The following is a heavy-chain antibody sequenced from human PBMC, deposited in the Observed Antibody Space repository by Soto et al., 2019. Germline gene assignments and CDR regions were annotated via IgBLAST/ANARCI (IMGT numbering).Heavy chain of an antibody. V-gene: IGHV3-21*01. CDR2: ISSSSSYI. J-gene: IGHJ5*02. CDR1: GFTFSSYS. Sequence: GGSLRLSCAASGFTFSSYSMNWVRQAPGKGLEWVSSISSSSSYIYYADSVKGRFTISRDNAKNSLYLQMNSLRAEDTAVYYCARDRGDYYGSGSLENWFDPWGQGTLVTVSS. D-gene: IGHD3-10*01. CDR3: ARDRGDYYGSGSLENWFDP.